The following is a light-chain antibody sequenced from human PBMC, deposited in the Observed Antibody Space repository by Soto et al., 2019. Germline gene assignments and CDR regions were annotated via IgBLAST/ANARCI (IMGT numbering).Light chain of an antibody. V-gene: IGLV2-8*01. CDR2: EVS. J-gene: IGLJ1*01. CDR3: SSYAGSNRV. Sequence: QSVLTQPPSASGSPGQSVTISCTGTSSDVGGYNYVSWYQQHPGKAPKLMIYEVSKRPSGVPERFSGSKSGNTASLTVSGLQAEDEADYYCSSYAGSNRVFGTGTKVTV. CDR1: SSDVGGYNY.